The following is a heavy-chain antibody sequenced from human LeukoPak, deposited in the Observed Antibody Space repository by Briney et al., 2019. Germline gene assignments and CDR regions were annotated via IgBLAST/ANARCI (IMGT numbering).Heavy chain of an antibody. J-gene: IGHJ4*02. CDR3: ARSHSNGWFPSDY. D-gene: IGHD6-19*01. Sequence: GESLKISCKGSGYSFTNYWIGWVRQMPGKGLEWMGIIYPGDPDTRYSPSFQGQVTISADKSISTAYLQWSSLKASDTAMYYCARSHSNGWFPSDYWGQGTLVTVSS. CDR2: IYPGDPDT. V-gene: IGHV5-51*01. CDR1: GYSFTNYW.